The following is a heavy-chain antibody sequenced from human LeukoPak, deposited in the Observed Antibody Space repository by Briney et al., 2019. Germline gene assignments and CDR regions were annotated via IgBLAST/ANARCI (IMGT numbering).Heavy chain of an antibody. V-gene: IGHV3-53*01. CDR3: ARAATAVGYFDY. D-gene: IGHD4-23*01. Sequence: PGGSLRLSCAASGFSFSFNYMSWVRQAPGKGLEWVSVIYSGGSTYYADSVKGRFTISRDNSKNTLYLQMNSLRVEDTAVYYCARAATAVGYFDYWGQGTLVTVSS. J-gene: IGHJ4*02. CDR2: IYSGGST. CDR1: GFSFSFNY.